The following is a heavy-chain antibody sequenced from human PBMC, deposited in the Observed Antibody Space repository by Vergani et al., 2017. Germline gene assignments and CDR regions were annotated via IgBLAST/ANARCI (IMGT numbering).Heavy chain of an antibody. Sequence: QVQLVESGGGVVQPGRSLRLSCAASGFTFSSYGMHWVRQAPGKGLEWVAVIWYDGSNKYYADSVKGRFTISRDNSKNTLYLQMNSLRAEDTAVYYCARDRGDCSSTSCYTLDYYYYMDGWGKGTTVTVSS. V-gene: IGHV3-33*01. CDR1: GFTFSSYG. CDR3: ARDRGDCSSTSCYTLDYYYYMDG. CDR2: IWYDGSNK. D-gene: IGHD2-2*02. J-gene: IGHJ6*03.